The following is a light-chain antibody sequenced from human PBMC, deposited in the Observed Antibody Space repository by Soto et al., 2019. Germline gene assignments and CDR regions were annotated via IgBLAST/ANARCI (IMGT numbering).Light chain of an antibody. CDR2: GAS. Sequence: EIVLTQSPGTLSLSPGERATLSCRASQSVSNNYLAWYQQKPGQAPRLLIYGASNRATGIPDRFSGSGSGTDFTLTISGLQSEDFAVYYCQQYNDRPPITFGQGTRLEIK. CDR3: QQYNDRPPIT. CDR1: QSVSNN. V-gene: IGKV3D-15*01. J-gene: IGKJ5*01.